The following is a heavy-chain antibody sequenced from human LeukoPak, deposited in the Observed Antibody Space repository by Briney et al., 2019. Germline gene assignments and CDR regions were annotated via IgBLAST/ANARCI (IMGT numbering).Heavy chain of an antibody. D-gene: IGHD3-10*01. V-gene: IGHV3-21*04. CDR2: ISSSSNYI. Sequence: GGSLRLSCAASGFTFSSYNMNWVRQAPGKGLEWVASISSSSNYIYYVDSVKGRFTISRDNAKNTLYLQMNSLRAEDTAVYYCAKSPGGTFGIWGQGTMVTVSS. CDR1: GFTFSSYN. CDR3: AKSPGGTFGI. J-gene: IGHJ3*02.